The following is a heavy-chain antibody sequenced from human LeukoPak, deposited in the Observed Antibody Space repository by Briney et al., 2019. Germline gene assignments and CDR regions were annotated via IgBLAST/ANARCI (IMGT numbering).Heavy chain of an antibody. CDR2: ISSSSSYI. J-gene: IGHJ4*02. Sequence: GGSLRLSCAASGFTFSSYSMNWVRQAPGKGLEWVSSISSSSSYIYYADSVKGRFTISRDNAKNSLYLQMNSLRAEDTAVYYCATSSGWYEGAPNFDYWGQGTLVTVSS. D-gene: IGHD6-19*01. CDR3: ATSSGWYEGAPNFDY. CDR1: GFTFSSYS. V-gene: IGHV3-21*01.